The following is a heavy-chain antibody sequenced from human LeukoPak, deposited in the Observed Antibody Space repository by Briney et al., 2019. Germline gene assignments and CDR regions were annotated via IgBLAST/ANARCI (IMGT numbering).Heavy chain of an antibody. CDR2: IYSGGST. V-gene: IGHV3-66*01. CDR1: GFTVSSNY. J-gene: IGHJ4*02. CDR3: ARDRDGVYYFDY. Sequence: PGGSLRLSCAASGFTVSSNYMSWVRQAPGKGLEWVSVIYSGGSTYYADSVKGRFTISRDNSKNTLYLQMNSLRAEDTAVYYCARDRDGVYYFDYWGQGTLVTVSS. D-gene: IGHD4-17*01.